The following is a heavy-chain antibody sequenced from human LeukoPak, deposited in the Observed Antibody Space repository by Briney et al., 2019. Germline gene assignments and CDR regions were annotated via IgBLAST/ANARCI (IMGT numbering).Heavy chain of an antibody. CDR1: GFTVSSNY. D-gene: IGHD5-18*01. V-gene: IGHV3-53*01. CDR2: IYSGGST. Sequence: GGSLRLSCAASGFTVSSNYMSWVRQAPGKGLEWVSVIYSGGSTYYAGSVKGRFTISRDNSKNTLYLQMNSLRAEDTAVYYCAKDRGYSYGGGYWGQGTLVTVSS. CDR3: AKDRGYSYGGGY. J-gene: IGHJ4*02.